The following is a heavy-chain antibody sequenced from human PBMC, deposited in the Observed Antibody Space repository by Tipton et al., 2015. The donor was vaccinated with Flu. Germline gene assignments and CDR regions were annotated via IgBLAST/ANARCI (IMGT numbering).Heavy chain of an antibody. CDR2: IYTSGST. CDR1: GGSISSGSYY. V-gene: IGHV4-61*02. D-gene: IGHD5-24*01. CDR3: ARGGDGYNPIDY. Sequence: LRLSCTVSGGSISSGSYYWSWIRQPAGKGLEWIGRIYTSGSTNYNLSLKSRVTISVDTSKNQFSLKLSSVTAADTAVYYCARGGDGYNPIDYWGQVTLVTVSS. J-gene: IGHJ4*02.